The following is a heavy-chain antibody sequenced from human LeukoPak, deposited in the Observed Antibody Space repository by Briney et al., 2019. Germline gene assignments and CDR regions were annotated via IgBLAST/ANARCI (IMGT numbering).Heavy chain of an antibody. CDR1: GGTFSSYA. CDR2: IIPILGTA. CDR3: AREGRTYYDFWSGQYFDY. Sequence: SVKVSCKASGGTFSSYAISWVRQAPGQGLEWMGGIIPILGTANYAQKFQGRVTITADESTSTAYMELSSLRSEDTAVYYCAREGRTYYDFWSGQYFDYWGQGTLVTVSS. J-gene: IGHJ4*02. V-gene: IGHV1-69*13. D-gene: IGHD3-3*01.